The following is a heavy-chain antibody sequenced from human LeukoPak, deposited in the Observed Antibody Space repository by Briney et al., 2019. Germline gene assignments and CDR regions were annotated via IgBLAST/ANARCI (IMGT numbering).Heavy chain of an antibody. D-gene: IGHD6-13*01. V-gene: IGHV4-34*01. CDR3: ARDGDRDITAAAGKRPFDY. J-gene: IGHJ4*02. Sequence: SETLSLTCAVSGGSFSGYYWSWIRQPPGKGLEWIGEINHSGSTNYNPSLKSRVTISVDTSKNQFSLKLSSVTAADTAVYYCARDGDRDITAAAGKRPFDYWGQGTLVTVSS. CDR1: GGSFSGYY. CDR2: INHSGST.